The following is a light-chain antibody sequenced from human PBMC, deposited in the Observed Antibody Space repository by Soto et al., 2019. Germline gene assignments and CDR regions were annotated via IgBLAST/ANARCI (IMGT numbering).Light chain of an antibody. CDR1: QGINTY. CDR3: QQYERYPPS. J-gene: IGKJ4*02. V-gene: IGKV1-16*01. Sequence: DIQMTQSPSSLSASVGDRVTIGWRASQGINTYLAWVQQKPGKAPKSLTYGATNLQSCVPPRFSGSGYGTDFSLTISSLQPEDVAAYYCQQYERYPPSFGGGTKLEI. CDR2: GAT.